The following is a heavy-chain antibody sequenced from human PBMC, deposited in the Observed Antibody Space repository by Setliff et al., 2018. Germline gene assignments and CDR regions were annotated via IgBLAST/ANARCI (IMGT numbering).Heavy chain of an antibody. CDR3: ARVGGYGWADH. CDR1: GLSLSSTTYY. D-gene: IGHD2-15*01. J-gene: IGHJ4*02. V-gene: IGHV3-7*03. Sequence: ETLSLTCTVSGLSLSSTTYYWAWVRQSPGRGLEWVANINQDGTGKYYVDSVKGRFSVSRDNAKNSVYLEMNSLRVEDTAVYYCARVGGYGWADHWGQGTLVTVSS. CDR2: INQDGTGK.